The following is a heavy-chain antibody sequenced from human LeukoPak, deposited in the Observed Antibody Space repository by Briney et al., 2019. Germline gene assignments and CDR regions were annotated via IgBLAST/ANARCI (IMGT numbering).Heavy chain of an antibody. CDR3: ARAGGWFGDYAFDI. J-gene: IGHJ3*02. D-gene: IGHD3-10*01. CDR1: GGSISSYY. V-gene: IGHV4-59*01. CDR2: IYYSGST. Sequence: SETLSLTCTVSGGSISSYYWSWIRQPPGKGLEWIGYIYYSGSTNYNPPLKSRVTISVDTSKNQFSLKLSSVTAADTAVYYCARAGGWFGDYAFDIWGQGTMVTVSS.